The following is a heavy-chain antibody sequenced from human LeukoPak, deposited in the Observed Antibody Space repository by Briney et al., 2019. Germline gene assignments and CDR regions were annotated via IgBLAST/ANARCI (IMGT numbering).Heavy chain of an antibody. J-gene: IGHJ3*02. Sequence: PSETLSLTCTVSGGSISSGSYYWSWIRQPAGKGLEWIGRIYTSGSTNYNPSLKSRVTISVDTSKNQFSLKLSSVTAADTAVYYCARDDHYDFWSGYAFDIWGQGTMVTVSP. CDR1: GGSISSGSYY. D-gene: IGHD3-3*01. V-gene: IGHV4-61*02. CDR2: IYTSGST. CDR3: ARDDHYDFWSGYAFDI.